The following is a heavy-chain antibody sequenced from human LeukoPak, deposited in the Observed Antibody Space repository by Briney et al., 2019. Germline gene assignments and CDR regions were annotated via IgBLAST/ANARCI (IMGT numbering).Heavy chain of an antibody. V-gene: IGHV3-66*01. CDR1: GFTVSRNY. CDR2: IYSGGST. Sequence: GGSLRLSCAASGFTVSRNYMSWVRQAPGKGLEWVSVIYSGGSTYYADSVKGRFTISRDNSKNTLYLQMNSLRAEDTAVYYCAKDQAYYYDSSGHPTGGNYFDYWGQGTLVTVSS. J-gene: IGHJ4*02. D-gene: IGHD3-22*01. CDR3: AKDQAYYYDSSGHPTGGNYFDY.